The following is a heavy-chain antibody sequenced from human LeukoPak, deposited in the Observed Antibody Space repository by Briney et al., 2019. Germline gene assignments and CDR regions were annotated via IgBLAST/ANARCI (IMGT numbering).Heavy chain of an antibody. CDR1: GFTFHDHA. D-gene: IGHD2-2*01. Sequence: GGSLRLSCAASGFTFHDHAMHWVRQAPGKGLEWVSGLSWNGGTIAYADSVKGRFTISRDNAKKSLYLQMNNVRVEDMAMYYCAKDITPGCSSTSCGLVFDPSGQGTLVTVSS. CDR2: LSWNGGTI. J-gene: IGHJ5*02. CDR3: AKDITPGCSSTSCGLVFDP. V-gene: IGHV3-9*03.